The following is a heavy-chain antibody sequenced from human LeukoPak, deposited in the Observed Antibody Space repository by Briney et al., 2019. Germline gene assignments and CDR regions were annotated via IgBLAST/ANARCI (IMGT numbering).Heavy chain of an antibody. CDR1: GGSIGRYY. V-gene: IGHV4-59*01. J-gene: IGHJ4*02. CDR3: ARAPVSGWTTFDY. CDR2: IYYSGST. D-gene: IGHD6-19*01. Sequence: PSETLSLTCTVSGGSIGRYYWRWIRQPPGKGVVWIGYIYYSGSTNYNPSLKSRVTISVDTSKNQFSLKLSSVTAADTAVYYCARAPVSGWTTFDYWGQGTLVTVSS.